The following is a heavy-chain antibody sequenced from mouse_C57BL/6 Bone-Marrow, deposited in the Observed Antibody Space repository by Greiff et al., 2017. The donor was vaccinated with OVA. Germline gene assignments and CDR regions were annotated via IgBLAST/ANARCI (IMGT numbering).Heavy chain of an antibody. D-gene: IGHD2-2*01. Sequence: QVQLKQPGAELVKPGASVKLSCKASGYTFTSYWMHWVKQRPGQGLEWIGMIHPNSGSTNYNEKFKSKATLTVDKSSSTAYMQLSSLTSEDSAVYYCARSRLYYGYTWFAYWGQGTLVTVSA. CDR3: ARSRLYYGYTWFAY. J-gene: IGHJ3*01. CDR2: IHPNSGST. CDR1: GYTFTSYW. V-gene: IGHV1-64*01.